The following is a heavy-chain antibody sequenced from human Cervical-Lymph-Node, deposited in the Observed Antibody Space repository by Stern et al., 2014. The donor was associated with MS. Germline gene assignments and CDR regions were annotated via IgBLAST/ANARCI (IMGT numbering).Heavy chain of an antibody. CDR2: IYPGDSDT. V-gene: IGHV5-51*01. CDR3: ARHGDYDFWSGYYTDWYFDL. D-gene: IGHD3-3*01. CDR1: GYSFTSYW. J-gene: IGHJ2*01. Sequence: EVQLVESGAEVKKPGESLKISCKGSGYSFTSYWIGWGRQMPGKGLEWMGIIYPGDSDTRYRPSFQGPVTISTDKSISAAYLQWSSLKASDTAMYYCARHGDYDFWSGYYTDWYFDLWGRGTLVTVSS.